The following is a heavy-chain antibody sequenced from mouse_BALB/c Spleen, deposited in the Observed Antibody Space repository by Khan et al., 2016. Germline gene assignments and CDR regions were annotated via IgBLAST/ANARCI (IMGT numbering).Heavy chain of an antibody. V-gene: IGHV1S81*02. D-gene: IGHD1-1*01. CDR1: GYTFTSYW. CDR3: ARIKKIVATYFDY. J-gene: IGHJ2*01. Sequence: QVRLQQSGAELVKAGASVKMSCKASGYTFTSYWMPWVKQRLGQGLEWFAETNPTNGRTYYNEKFKSKATLTVDKSSSTAYMLLSGPTFEDSAVYYCARIKKIVATYFDYWGQGTTLTVSS. CDR2: TNPTNGRT.